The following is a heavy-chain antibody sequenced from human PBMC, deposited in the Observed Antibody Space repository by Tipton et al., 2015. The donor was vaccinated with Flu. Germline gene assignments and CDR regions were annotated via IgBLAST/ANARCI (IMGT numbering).Heavy chain of an antibody. D-gene: IGHD5-24*01. CDR3: VRTKDGYTLSNFVY. CDR2: VFHNGHT. Sequence: TLSLTCSVSGASIGDNDYYWAWIRQPPGKRLEWIGSVFHNGHTYYHPSLNSRVTISVDESKNQFSLRLTSVTAADTAVYYRVRTKDGYTLSNFVYWGQGTLVTVSS. J-gene: IGHJ4*02. V-gene: IGHV4-39*07. CDR1: GASIGDNDYY.